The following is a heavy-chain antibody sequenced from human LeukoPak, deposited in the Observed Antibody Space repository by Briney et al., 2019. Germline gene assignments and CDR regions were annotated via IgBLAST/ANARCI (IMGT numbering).Heavy chain of an antibody. CDR1: GYRFTSFW. Sequence: KPGESLKISCKGSGYRFTSFWIGWVRQMPGKGLEWMGIIYPGDSDTRYSPSFQGQVTISAAKSINTAYLQWSSLKASDTAMYYCARHDSCSSTSCYFDYWGQGALVTVSS. D-gene: IGHD2-2*01. CDR3: ARHDSCSSTSCYFDY. V-gene: IGHV5-51*01. J-gene: IGHJ4*02. CDR2: IYPGDSDT.